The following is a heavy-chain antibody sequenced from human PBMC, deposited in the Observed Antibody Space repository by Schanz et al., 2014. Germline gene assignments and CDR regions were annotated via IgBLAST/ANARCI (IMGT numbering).Heavy chain of an antibody. CDR2: ITYNGGTI. Sequence: PGGSLRLSRAASGITFSSHSFNWVRQAPGKGLEWISYITYNGGTIYYADSVKGRFTISRDNAKNSLYLEMNSLRAEDTALYYCARDRRNADLDYWGQGTLVTVSS. CDR1: GITFSSHS. D-gene: IGHD1-1*01. J-gene: IGHJ4*02. CDR3: ARDRRNADLDY. V-gene: IGHV3-48*01.